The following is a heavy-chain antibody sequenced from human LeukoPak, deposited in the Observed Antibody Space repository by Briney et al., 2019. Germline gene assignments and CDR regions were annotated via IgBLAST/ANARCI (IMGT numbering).Heavy chain of an antibody. CDR1: GYTFTGYY. CDR2: INPNSGGT. J-gene: IGHJ4*02. D-gene: IGHD3-22*01. V-gene: IGHV1-2*06. CDR3: ARDPYYDSSGYVGDELGY. Sequence: GASVRVSCKASGYTFTGYYMHWVRQAPGQGLEWMGRINPNSGGTNYAQKFQGRVTMTRATSISTAYMELSRLRSDDTAVYYCARDPYYDSSGYVGDELGYWGQGTLVTVSS.